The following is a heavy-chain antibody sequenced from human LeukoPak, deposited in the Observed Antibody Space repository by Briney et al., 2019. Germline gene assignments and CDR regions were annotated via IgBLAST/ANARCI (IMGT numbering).Heavy chain of an antibody. Sequence: GGSLRLSCTVSGFNFGDFAMSWVRQAPGKGLEWLGFIRSTIYGGTTDYAASVKGRFTISRDDSKSIAYLQMNSLKTEDTAMYYCTRDYPASFDVWGQGTLVTVPS. CDR3: TRDYPASFDV. V-gene: IGHV3-49*04. J-gene: IGHJ3*01. CDR2: IRSTIYGGTT. CDR1: GFNFGDFA.